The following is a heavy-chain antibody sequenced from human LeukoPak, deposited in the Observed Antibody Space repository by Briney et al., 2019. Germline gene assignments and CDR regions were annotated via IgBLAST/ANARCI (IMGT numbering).Heavy chain of an antibody. CDR2: INHSGST. Sequence: PSETLSLTCAVDGGSFSGYYWSWLRQPPGKGLEWIGEINHSGSTNYNPSLKSRVTISVDTSKNQFSLKLSSVTAADTAVYYCARGTGIAVAADYWYFDLWGRGTLVTVSS. CDR1: GGSFSGYY. D-gene: IGHD6-19*01. CDR3: ARGTGIAVAADYWYFDL. V-gene: IGHV4-34*01. J-gene: IGHJ2*01.